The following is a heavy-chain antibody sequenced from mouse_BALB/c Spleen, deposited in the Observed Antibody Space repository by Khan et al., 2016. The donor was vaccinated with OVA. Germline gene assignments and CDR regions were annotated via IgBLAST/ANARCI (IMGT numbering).Heavy chain of an antibody. J-gene: IGHJ3*01. D-gene: IGHD1-1*02. CDR1: GYTFTSYY. CDR3: TRSGYGAFAY. CDR2: INPSNGGT. V-gene: IGHV1S81*02. Sequence: QVQLKQSGAELVKPGASVRLSCKASGYTFTSYYLYWVKQRPGHGLEWIGDINPSNGGTNFNENFKTKATLTVDKSSSTAYMQLSSLTSEGSAVYYCTRSGYGAFAYWGQGTLVTVSA.